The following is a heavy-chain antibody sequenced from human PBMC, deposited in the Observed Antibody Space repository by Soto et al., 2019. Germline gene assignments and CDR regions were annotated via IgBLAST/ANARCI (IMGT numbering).Heavy chain of an antibody. CDR1: GFTFSSYG. Sequence: QVQLVESGGGVVQPGRSLRLSCAASGFTFSSYGMHWVRQAPGKGLEWVAVISYDGSNKYYADSVKGRFTISRDNSKNTLYLQMNSLRAEDTAVYYCAKDARPDVDTGHFDYWGQGTLVTVSS. CDR3: AKDARPDVDTGHFDY. J-gene: IGHJ4*02. D-gene: IGHD5-18*01. CDR2: ISYDGSNK. V-gene: IGHV3-30*18.